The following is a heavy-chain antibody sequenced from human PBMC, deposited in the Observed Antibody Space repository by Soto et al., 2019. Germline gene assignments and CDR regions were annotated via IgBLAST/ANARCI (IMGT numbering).Heavy chain of an antibody. D-gene: IGHD3-3*01. CDR3: ATGAITIFGVVIVMSAVDI. Sequence: SGKSSWNLPVYTLTKLSMHLVRQAPGKGLEWMGGFDPEDGETIYAHKFQGRVTMTEDTSTDTAYMDLSSLRSEDTAVYYCATGAITIFGVVIVMSAVDIWGQGTMVTVSS. V-gene: IGHV1-24*01. CDR2: FDPEDGET. CDR1: VYTLTKLS. J-gene: IGHJ3*02.